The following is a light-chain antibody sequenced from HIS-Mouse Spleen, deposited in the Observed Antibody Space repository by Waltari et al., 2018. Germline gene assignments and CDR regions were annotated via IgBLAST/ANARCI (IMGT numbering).Light chain of an antibody. Sequence: EIVLTHSPATLSLSPGERATLSCRASQSVSSHLAWYQQKPGQAPRLLIYDASNRATGIPARFSGSGSGTDFTLTISSLEPEDFAVYYCQQRSNWPTFGGGTKVEIK. V-gene: IGKV3-11*01. CDR3: QQRSNWPT. CDR1: QSVSSH. CDR2: DAS. J-gene: IGKJ4*01.